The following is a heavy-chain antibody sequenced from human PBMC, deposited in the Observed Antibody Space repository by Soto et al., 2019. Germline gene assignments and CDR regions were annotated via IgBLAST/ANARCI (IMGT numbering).Heavy chain of an antibody. J-gene: IGHJ6*02. CDR2: INPSGGST. CDR1: GYSFTRDY. D-gene: IGHD2-21*02. V-gene: IGHV1-46*01. Sequence: APVKVSCKASGYSFTRDYMHWVRQTPGQGLEWMGIINPSGGSTSYAQKFQGRVTMTRDTSTSTVYMELSSLRSEDTAVYYCARAGADIVVVTATPSRKYGMDVWGQGTTVTVSS. CDR3: ARAGADIVVVTATPSRKYGMDV.